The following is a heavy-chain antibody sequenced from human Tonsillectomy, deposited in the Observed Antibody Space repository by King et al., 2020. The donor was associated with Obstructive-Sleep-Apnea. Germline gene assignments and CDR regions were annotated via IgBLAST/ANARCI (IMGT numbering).Heavy chain of an antibody. CDR1: GGSINSSSYY. Sequence: LPLQESGPGLVKPSETLSLTCTVSGGSINSSSYYWGWIRQPPGKGLEWIGTIYYTGSTYYSPSLKSRVTISIDTSKNQFSLKLSSVTAADTAVYYCARHRAYSSGWFQTPFDYWGQGTLVTVSS. V-gene: IGHV4-39*01. J-gene: IGHJ4*02. CDR2: IYYTGST. CDR3: ARHRAYSSGWFQTPFDY. D-gene: IGHD6-19*01.